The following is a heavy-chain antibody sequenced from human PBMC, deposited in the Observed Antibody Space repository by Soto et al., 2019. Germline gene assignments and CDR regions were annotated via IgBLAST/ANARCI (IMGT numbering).Heavy chain of an antibody. V-gene: IGHV3-30*02. D-gene: IGHD3-10*01. CDR2: IRYDGSNK. CDR3: ARDRTYYGSGSKGMDF. J-gene: IGHJ6*02. CDR1: GLTFSSYG. Sequence: GGSLRLSCVAAGLTFSSYGMHWVRQAPGKGLEWLAIIRYDGSNKYYGDSVKGRFTISRDNSKNTLYLEMNSLRAEDTAVYYCARDRTYYGSGSKGMDFWGQGTTVTVSS.